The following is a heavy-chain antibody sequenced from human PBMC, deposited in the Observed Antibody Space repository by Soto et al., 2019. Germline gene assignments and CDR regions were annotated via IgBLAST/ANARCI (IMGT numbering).Heavy chain of an antibody. Sequence: HPGGSLRLSCAASGFTFSSYAMHWVRQAPGKGLEWVAVISYDGSNKYYADSVKGRFTISRDNSKNTLYLQMNSLRAEDTAVYYCASRDAPNRAYYDFWSGYYFLPNWGQGTLVTVSS. V-gene: IGHV3-30-3*01. J-gene: IGHJ4*02. D-gene: IGHD3-3*01. CDR1: GFTFSSYA. CDR3: ASRDAPNRAYYDFWSGYYFLPN. CDR2: ISYDGSNK.